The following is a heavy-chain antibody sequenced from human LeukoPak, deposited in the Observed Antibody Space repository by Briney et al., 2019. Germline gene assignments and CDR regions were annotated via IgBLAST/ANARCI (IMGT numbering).Heavy chain of an antibody. CDR2: INPNSGGT. V-gene: IGHV1-2*02. J-gene: IGHJ1*01. CDR3: ARRRIGTRSSWSGEYFPH. D-gene: IGHD6-13*01. Sequence: ASVKVSCKASGYTFTGYYMHWVRQAPGQGLEWMGWINPNSGGTNYAQKIQGRVTMTRDTSISTASMAMSSLRSEDTAVYYCARRRIGTRSSWSGEYFPHWGQGTLVTVSS. CDR1: GYTFTGYY.